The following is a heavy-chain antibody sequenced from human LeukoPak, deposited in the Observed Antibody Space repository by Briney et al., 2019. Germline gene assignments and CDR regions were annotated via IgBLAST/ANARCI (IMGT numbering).Heavy chain of an antibody. V-gene: IGHV3-21*01. CDR1: GFTFSSYS. J-gene: IGHJ3*02. CDR2: FSSNGLYI. Sequence: GGSLRLSCAASGFTFSSYSMNWVRQAPGKGLEWVSSFSSNGLYIYYADSVKGRLTNSRDNAKNSLYLQMNSLRAEDMAVYYCARVDTRGGAFDIWGQGTMVTVSS. D-gene: IGHD2-15*01. CDR3: ARVDTRGGAFDI.